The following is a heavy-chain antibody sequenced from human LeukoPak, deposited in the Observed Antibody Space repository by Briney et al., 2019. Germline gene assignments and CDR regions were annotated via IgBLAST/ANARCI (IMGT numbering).Heavy chain of an antibody. Sequence: KVSCKASGGTFSSYAISWVRQAPGQGLEWMGRIIPIFGTANYAQKFQGRVTITTDESTSTAYMELSSLRSEDTAVYYCARDIGIAVVGEAFDIWGQGTMVTVSS. CDR1: GGTFSSYA. J-gene: IGHJ3*02. CDR2: IIPIFGTA. D-gene: IGHD6-19*01. V-gene: IGHV1-69*05. CDR3: ARDIGIAVVGEAFDI.